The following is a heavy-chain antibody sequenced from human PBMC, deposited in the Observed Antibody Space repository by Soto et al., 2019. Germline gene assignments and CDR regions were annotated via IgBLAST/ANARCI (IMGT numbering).Heavy chain of an antibody. V-gene: IGHV3-21*01. J-gene: IGHJ6*03. CDR3: ARDGAYCSGIGCRDYYLYMDV. CDR1: GFSFSDYS. CDR2: ISGSSSYI. D-gene: IGHD2-15*01. Sequence: EVQLVESGGGLVKPGGSLRLSCAASGFSFSDYSMNWVRQAPGKGLEWVSSISGSSSYIYYTDSLKGRFTVSRDNANKSLYMQMNSLRAEDTAVYYCARDGAYCSGIGCRDYYLYMDVWGKGTTVTVSS.